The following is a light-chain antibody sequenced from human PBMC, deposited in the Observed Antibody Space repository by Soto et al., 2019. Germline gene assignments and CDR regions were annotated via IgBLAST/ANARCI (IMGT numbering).Light chain of an antibody. CDR2: DAS. CDR1: QSVRSW. CDR3: QQYSSYSRT. V-gene: IGKV1-5*01. J-gene: IGKJ1*01. Sequence: DIQMTQSPATLSASVGDRVTITCRASQSVRSWLAWYQQKPGTAPKLLIYDASSLESGVPSRFSGSGSGTEFTLTISSLQPDDYATYYCQQYSSYSRTFGQGTKVDIK.